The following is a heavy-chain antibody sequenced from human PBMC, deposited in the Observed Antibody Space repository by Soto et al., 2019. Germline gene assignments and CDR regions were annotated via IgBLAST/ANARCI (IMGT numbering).Heavy chain of an antibody. CDR1: GFTFSSYG. CDR2: IWYDGSNK. V-gene: IGHV3-33*01. Sequence: QVQLVESGGGVVQPGRSLRLSCAASGFTFSSYGMHWVRQAPGKGLEWVAVIWYDGSNKYYADSVKGRFTISRDNSKNTLYLQMNSLRAEDTAVYYCARARSLDCSSTSCYGGDYYYYGMDVWGQGTTVTVSS. D-gene: IGHD2-2*01. J-gene: IGHJ6*02. CDR3: ARARSLDCSSTSCYGGDYYYYGMDV.